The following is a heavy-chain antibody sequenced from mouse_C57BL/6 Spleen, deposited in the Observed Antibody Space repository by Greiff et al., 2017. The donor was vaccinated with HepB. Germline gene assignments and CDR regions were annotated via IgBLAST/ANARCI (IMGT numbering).Heavy chain of an antibody. CDR2: INPSNGGT. CDR3: ARWITTVVARNFDY. J-gene: IGHJ2*01. D-gene: IGHD1-1*01. V-gene: IGHV1-53*01. CDR1: GYTFTSYW. Sequence: VQLQQSGTELVKPGASVKLSCKASGYTFTSYWMHWVKQRPGQGLEWIGNINPSNGGTNYNEKFKSKATLTVDKSSSTAYMQLSSLTSEDSAVYYCARWITTVVARNFDYWGQGTTLTVSS.